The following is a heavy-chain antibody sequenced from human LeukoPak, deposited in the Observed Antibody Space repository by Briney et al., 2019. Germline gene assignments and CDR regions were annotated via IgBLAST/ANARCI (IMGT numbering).Heavy chain of an antibody. CDR2: ISGSGGST. CDR1: GFTFSSYA. Sequence: GGSLRLSCAASGFTFSSYAMSWVRQAPGKGLEWVSAISGSGGSTYYADSVKGRFTISRDNSKNTLYLQMNSLRAEDTAVYYCAKDVLWFGDGYYMDVWGKGTTVTISS. D-gene: IGHD3-10*01. J-gene: IGHJ6*03. CDR3: AKDVLWFGDGYYMDV. V-gene: IGHV3-23*01.